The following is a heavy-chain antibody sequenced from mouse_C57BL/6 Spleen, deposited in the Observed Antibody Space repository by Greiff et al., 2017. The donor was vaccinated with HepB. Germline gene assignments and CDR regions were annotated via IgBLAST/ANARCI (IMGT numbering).Heavy chain of an antibody. CDR3: ARAIYYGSSKAWFAY. J-gene: IGHJ3*01. D-gene: IGHD1-1*01. CDR1: GYTFTSYW. CDR2: IDPSDSYT. Sequence: QVQLQQPGAELVMPGASVKLSCKASGYTFTSYWMHWVKQRPGQGLEWIGEIDPSDSYTNYNQKFKGKSTLTVDKSSSTAYMQLSSLTSEDSAVYYCARAIYYGSSKAWFAYWGQGTLVTVSA. V-gene: IGHV1-69*01.